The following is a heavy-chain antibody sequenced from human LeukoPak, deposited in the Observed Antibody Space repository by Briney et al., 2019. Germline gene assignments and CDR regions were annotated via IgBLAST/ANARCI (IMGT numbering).Heavy chain of an antibody. CDR1: GGSISSYY. J-gene: IGHJ4*02. CDR2: MYNSGST. V-gene: IGHV4-59*01. CDR3: ARDSDGLDY. Sequence: TCTVSGGSISSYYWSWVRQPPGKGLEGIGYMYNSGSTKYNTSLKSRVTISVDTSKNQFSLKLSSVTAADTAVYYCARDSDGLDYWGQGTLVTVSS. D-gene: IGHD2-8*01.